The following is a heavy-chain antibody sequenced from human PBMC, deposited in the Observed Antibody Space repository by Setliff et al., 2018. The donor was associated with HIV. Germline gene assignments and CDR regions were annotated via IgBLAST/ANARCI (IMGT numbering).Heavy chain of an antibody. CDR3: ARGWEGGRDY. D-gene: IGHD1-26*01. Sequence: VASVKVSCKASGYTFTRYFMHCVRQAPGQGLEWLGMINPSGGSTWYAQKFQGRVTMTGDTSTNTLYMELSSLRSEDTAVYYCARGWEGGRDYWGQGTLVTVSS. CDR1: GYTFTRYF. J-gene: IGHJ4*02. CDR2: INPSGGST. V-gene: IGHV1-46*01.